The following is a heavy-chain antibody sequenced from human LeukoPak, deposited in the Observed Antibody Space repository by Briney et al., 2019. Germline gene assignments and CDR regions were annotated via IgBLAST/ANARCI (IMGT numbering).Heavy chain of an antibody. CDR2: IYYSGST. V-gene: IGHV4-39*01. D-gene: IGHD3-16*01. Sequence: PSETLSLTCTVSGDSISSSSSYWGWIRQPPGEGLEWIGSIYYSGSTYYNPSLKSRVTISVDTSKNQFSLKLSSVTAADTAVYYCARRSYGLPFDPWSQGTLVTVSS. CDR3: ARRSYGLPFDP. CDR1: GDSISSSSSY. J-gene: IGHJ5*02.